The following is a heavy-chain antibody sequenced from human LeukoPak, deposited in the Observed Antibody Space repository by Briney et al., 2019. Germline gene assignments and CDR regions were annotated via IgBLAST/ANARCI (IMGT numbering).Heavy chain of an antibody. J-gene: IGHJ4*02. CDR3: ARDGLYSYGYSYFVY. D-gene: IGHD5-18*01. CDR1: GDSFSSYH. Sequence: SETLSLTCTVSGDSFSSYHWSWIRQPAGKGLEWIGRVYTSGSTNYNPSLKSRVSMSVDTSKKQLSLKLGSVTAADTAVYYCARDGLYSYGYSYFVYWGQGTLVTVSS. V-gene: IGHV4-4*07. CDR2: VYTSGST.